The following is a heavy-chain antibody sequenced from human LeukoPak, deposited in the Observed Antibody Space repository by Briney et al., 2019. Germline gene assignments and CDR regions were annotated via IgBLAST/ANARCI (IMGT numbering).Heavy chain of an antibody. V-gene: IGHV1-69*13. CDR3: ARGGIVGATTWIDY. CDR2: IIPIFGTA. Sequence: SVKVSCKASGGTFSSYAISWVRQAPGQGLEWMGGIIPIFGTANYAQKFQGRVTITADESTSTAYMELSSLRSEDTAVYCCARGGIVGATTWIDYWGQGTLVTVSS. J-gene: IGHJ4*02. CDR1: GGTFSSYA. D-gene: IGHD1-26*01.